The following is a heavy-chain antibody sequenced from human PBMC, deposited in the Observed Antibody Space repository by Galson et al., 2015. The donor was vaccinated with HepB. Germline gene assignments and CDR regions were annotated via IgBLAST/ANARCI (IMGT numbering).Heavy chain of an antibody. CDR2: ISYDGSNK. CDR3: AKDHVKFGRIAVASGY. Sequence: SLRLSCAASGFTFSSYGMHWVRQAPGKGLEWVAVISYDGSNKYYADSVKGRFTISRDNSKNTLYLQMNSLRAEDTAVYYCAKDHVKFGRIAVASGYWGQGTLVTVSS. D-gene: IGHD6-19*01. J-gene: IGHJ4*02. V-gene: IGHV3-30*18. CDR1: GFTFSSYG.